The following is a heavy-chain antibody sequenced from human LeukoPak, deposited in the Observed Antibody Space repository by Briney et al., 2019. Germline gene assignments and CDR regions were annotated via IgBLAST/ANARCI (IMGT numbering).Heavy chain of an antibody. CDR3: ARDIVMVTYWFDP. V-gene: IGHV1-2*02. Sequence: GASVKVSCKASGCTFTGYYMHWVRQAPGQGLEWMGWINPNSGGTNYAQKFQGRVTMTRDTSISTAYMELSRLRSDDTAVYYCARDIVMVTYWFDPWGQGTLVTVSS. D-gene: IGHD5-18*01. CDR1: GCTFTGYY. J-gene: IGHJ5*02. CDR2: INPNSGGT.